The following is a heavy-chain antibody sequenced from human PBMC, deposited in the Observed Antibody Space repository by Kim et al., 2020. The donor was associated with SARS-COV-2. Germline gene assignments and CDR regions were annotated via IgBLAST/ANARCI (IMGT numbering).Heavy chain of an antibody. Sequence: SETLSLTCTVSGGSISSSSYYWGWIRPPPGKGLEWIGSIYYSGSTYYNPSLKSLVTISVDTSKNQFSLKLSSVTAAYTAVYYCALTGGAGEYYYDSSGYYAYWGQGTLVTVSS. CDR1: GGSISSSSYY. J-gene: IGHJ4*02. D-gene: IGHD3-22*01. CDR2: IYYSGST. V-gene: IGHV4-39*01. CDR3: ALTGGAGEYYYDSSGYYAY.